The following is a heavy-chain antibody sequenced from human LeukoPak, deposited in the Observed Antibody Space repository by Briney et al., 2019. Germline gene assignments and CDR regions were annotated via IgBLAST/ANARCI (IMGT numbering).Heavy chain of an antibody. CDR2: IYYSGST. D-gene: IGHD3/OR15-3a*01. J-gene: IGHJ4*02. CDR1: GGSISSYY. Sequence: SETLSLTCTVSGGSISSYYWSWIRQPPGKGLEWIGYIYYSGSTNYNPSLKSRVTISVDTSKNQFSLKLSYVTAADTAVYYCARDGDWRGVLDYWGQGTLVTVSS. CDR3: ARDGDWRGVLDY. V-gene: IGHV4-59*01.